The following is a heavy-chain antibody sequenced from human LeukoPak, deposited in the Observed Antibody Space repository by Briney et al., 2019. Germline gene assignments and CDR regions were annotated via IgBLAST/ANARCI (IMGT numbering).Heavy chain of an antibody. CDR1: GGPFSGYY. CDR2: INHSGST. D-gene: IGHD1-26*01. Sequence: SETLSLTCAVYGGPFSGYYWSWIRQPPGKGLEWIGEINHSGSTNYNPSLKSRVTISVDTSKNQFSLKLSSVTAADTAVYYCATATKNIVGAISDYWGQGTLVTVSS. V-gene: IGHV4-34*01. CDR3: ATATKNIVGAISDY. J-gene: IGHJ4*02.